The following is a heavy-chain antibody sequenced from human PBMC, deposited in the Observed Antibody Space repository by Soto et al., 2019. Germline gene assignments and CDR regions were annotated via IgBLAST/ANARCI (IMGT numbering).Heavy chain of an antibody. V-gene: IGHV3-23*01. CDR2: ISDSGATT. J-gene: IGHJ4*02. D-gene: IGHD6-19*01. Sequence: GSLRLSCAASGFPFGENAMSWVRQAPGKGLEWVSGISDSGATTYYADSVRGRFTISRDNSKNTLYLQMKSLRAEDSASYYCAKEDTSSGSLDYWGQGALVTVSS. CDR1: GFPFGENA. CDR3: AKEDTSSGSLDY.